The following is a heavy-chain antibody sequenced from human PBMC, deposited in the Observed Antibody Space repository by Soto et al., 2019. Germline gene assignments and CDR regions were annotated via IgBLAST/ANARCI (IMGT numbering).Heavy chain of an antibody. J-gene: IGHJ5*02. Sequence: PSVTLSLTCTVSGGSIISGEYYWSWIRPAPGKGLEWIGLIYYSGITDYNPSLKSRVAISIDTSKNQFSLNLSSVTAADTAVYYCARLAVGVEMATIYNPSFDPWGQGTLVTVSS. CDR2: IYYSGIT. CDR1: GGSIISGEYY. CDR3: ARLAVGVEMATIYNPSFDP. D-gene: IGHD5-12*01. V-gene: IGHV4-30-4*01.